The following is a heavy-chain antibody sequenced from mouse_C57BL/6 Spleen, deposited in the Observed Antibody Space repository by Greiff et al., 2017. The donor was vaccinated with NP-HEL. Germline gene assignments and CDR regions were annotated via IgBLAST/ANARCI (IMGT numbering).Heavy chain of an antibody. CDR3: AKNYGSSWGYFDV. J-gene: IGHJ1*03. V-gene: IGHV2-5*01. Sequence: QVQLKESGPGLVQPSQSLSITCTVSGFSLTSYGVHWVRQSPGKGLEWLGVIWRGGSTDYNAAFMSRLSITKDNSKSQVFFKMNSLQADDTAIYYCAKNYGSSWGYFDVWGTGTTVTVSS. D-gene: IGHD1-1*01. CDR2: IWRGGST. CDR1: GFSLTSYG.